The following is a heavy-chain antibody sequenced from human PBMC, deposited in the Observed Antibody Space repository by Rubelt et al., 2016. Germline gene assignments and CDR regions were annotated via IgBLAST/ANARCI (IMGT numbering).Heavy chain of an antibody. Sequence: GGIIPIFGTANYAQKFQGRVTITADESTSTAYMELSSLRSEDTAVYYCARVGYSSGWPSPAVFGMDVWGQGTTVTVSS. CDR2: IIPIFGTA. J-gene: IGHJ6*02. CDR3: ARVGYSSGWPSPAVFGMDV. D-gene: IGHD6-19*01. V-gene: IGHV1-69*01.